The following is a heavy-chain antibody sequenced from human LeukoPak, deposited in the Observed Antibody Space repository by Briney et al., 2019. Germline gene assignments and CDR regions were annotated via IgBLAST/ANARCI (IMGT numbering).Heavy chain of an antibody. CDR1: GGSISSGNFY. V-gene: IGHV4-30-4*01. CDR3: ARDGYYDSSGYYVLDY. D-gene: IGHD3-22*01. CDR2: IYYSGST. J-gene: IGHJ4*02. Sequence: SETLSLTCTVSGGSISSGNFYWSWIRQPPGKGLEWIGYIYYSGSTYYNPSLKSRVTISVDTSENQFSLKLSSVTAADTAVYYCARDGYYDSSGYYVLDYWGQGTLVTVSS.